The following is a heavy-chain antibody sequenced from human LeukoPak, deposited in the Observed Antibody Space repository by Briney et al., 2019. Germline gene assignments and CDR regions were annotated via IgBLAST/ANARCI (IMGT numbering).Heavy chain of an antibody. J-gene: IGHJ6*03. CDR3: ARGSGSYYVYYYYYMDV. CDR2: IIPIFGKA. D-gene: IGHD1-26*01. V-gene: IGHV1-69*13. Sequence: SVKVSCKASGGTFSTYAVSWVRQAPGQGLEWMGGIIPIFGKADYAQKFQDRVTITADESTSTAYMELSRLRSDDTAVYYCARGSGSYYVYYYYYMDVWGKGTTVTISS. CDR1: GGTFSTYA.